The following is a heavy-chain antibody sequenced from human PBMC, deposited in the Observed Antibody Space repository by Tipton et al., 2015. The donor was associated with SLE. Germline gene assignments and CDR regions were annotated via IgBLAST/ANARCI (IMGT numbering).Heavy chain of an antibody. CDR1: GFTFSGYA. J-gene: IGHJ5*02. CDR3: ARYIEGWFDP. CDR2: ISYDGSNK. Sequence: SLRLSCAASGFTFSGYAMHWVRQAPGKGLEWVAVISYDGSNKYYADSVKGRFTISRDNSKNTLYLQMNSLRLEDTAVYYCARYIEGWFDPWGQGTLVNVSS. D-gene: IGHD1-26*01. V-gene: IGHV3-30*04.